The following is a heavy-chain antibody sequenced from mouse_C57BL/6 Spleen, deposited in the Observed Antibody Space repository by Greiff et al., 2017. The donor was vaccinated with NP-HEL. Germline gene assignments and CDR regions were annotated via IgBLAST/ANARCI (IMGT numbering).Heavy chain of an antibody. CDR3: AREGYYGSSFAY. Sequence: QVQLQQPGAELVKPGASVKLSCKAAGYTFTCYWMHWVKQRPGQGLEWIGMIHPNGGSTNYNETFKSKATLTAEKSSSTAYMQLSSLTSEDSAVDYCAREGYYGSSFAYWGQGTLVTVSA. CDR1: GYTFTCYW. V-gene: IGHV1-64*01. J-gene: IGHJ3*01. CDR2: IHPNGGST. D-gene: IGHD1-1*01.